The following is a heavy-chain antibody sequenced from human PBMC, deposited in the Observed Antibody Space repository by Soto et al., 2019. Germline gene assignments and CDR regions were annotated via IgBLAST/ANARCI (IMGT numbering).Heavy chain of an antibody. J-gene: IGHJ4*02. CDR1: GYTFTSYA. CDR3: ARGLSGSYPLGY. D-gene: IGHD1-26*01. CDR2: INAGNGNT. Sequence: ASVKVSCKASGYTFTSYAMHWVRQAPGQRLEWMGWINAGNGNTKYSQKFQGRVTITRDTSASTAYMELSSLRSEDTAVYYCARGLSGSYPLGYWGQGTLVTVSS. V-gene: IGHV1-3*01.